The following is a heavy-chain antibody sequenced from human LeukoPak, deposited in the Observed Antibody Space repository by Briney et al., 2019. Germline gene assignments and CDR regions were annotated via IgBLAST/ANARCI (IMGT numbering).Heavy chain of an antibody. J-gene: IGHJ4*02. CDR2: IKPDGSEK. Sequence: PGGSLRLSFAASGFTFSGYSMSWVRQAPGKGLEWVANIKPDGSEKYYVNSLKGRFTISRDNAENSLYLEMNGLRAEDTAVYYCARVVGGLSTRVDYWGQGTLVTVSS. CDR3: ARVVGGLSTRVDY. D-gene: IGHD2-15*01. V-gene: IGHV3-7*01. CDR1: GFTFSGYS.